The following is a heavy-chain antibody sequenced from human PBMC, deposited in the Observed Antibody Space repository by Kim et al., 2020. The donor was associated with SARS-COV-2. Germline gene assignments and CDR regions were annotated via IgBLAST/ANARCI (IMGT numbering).Heavy chain of an antibody. CDR3: ARNIPTADLVFDL. Sequence: GGSLRLSCAASGFSFSASAIHWFRQASGKGLEWVARINNEVNSNASADAVSVRGRITRYRDDYQQTPHLERIRLQTTDTDDYYSARNIPTADLVFDLRGR. V-gene: IGHV3-73*01. D-gene: IGHD4-17*01. CDR1: GFSFSASA. CDR2: INNEVNSNAS. J-gene: IGHJ2*01.